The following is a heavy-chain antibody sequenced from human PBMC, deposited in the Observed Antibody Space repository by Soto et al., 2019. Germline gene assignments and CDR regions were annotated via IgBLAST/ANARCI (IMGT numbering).Heavy chain of an antibody. V-gene: IGHV3-30-3*01. CDR1: GFTFSSYA. D-gene: IGHD3-3*01. CDR3: ARDRVYY. Sequence: QVQLVESGGGVVQPGRSLRLSCAASGFTFSSYAMHWVRQAPGKGLEWVAVISYDGSNKYYADSVKGRFTISRDNSKNTLYLQMNSLRAEETAVYYCARDRVYYWGQGTLVTVSS. J-gene: IGHJ4*02. CDR2: ISYDGSNK.